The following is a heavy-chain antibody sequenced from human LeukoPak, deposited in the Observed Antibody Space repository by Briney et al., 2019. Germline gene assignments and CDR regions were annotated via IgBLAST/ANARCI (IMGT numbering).Heavy chain of an antibody. V-gene: IGHV3-64*01. CDR2: ISAYGDNT. CDR3: ARDVRQQLATGGFDF. Sequence: PGGPLRLSCAASGFTFSSYAMHWVRQAPAKGLEYVSGISAYGDNTYYANSVKGRFTISRDNSKNTLYLQMGSLRPDDMAVYYCARDVRQQLATGGFDFWGQGTLVTVSS. CDR1: GFTFSSYA. J-gene: IGHJ4*02. D-gene: IGHD6-13*01.